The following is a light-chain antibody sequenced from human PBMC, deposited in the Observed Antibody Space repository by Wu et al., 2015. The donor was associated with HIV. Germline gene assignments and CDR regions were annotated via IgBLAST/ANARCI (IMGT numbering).Light chain of an antibody. CDR1: QSISRY. J-gene: IGKJ3*01. CDR3: QQRSNWPLFT. CDR2: ETS. Sequence: EIVLTQSPATLSVSPGERVTLSCRASQSISRYLAWYQQKPGQAPRLLIYETSNRATGIPARFSGSGSGTDFTLTISSLEPEDFAVYYCQQRSNWPLFTFGPGTKVDI. V-gene: IGKV3-11*01.